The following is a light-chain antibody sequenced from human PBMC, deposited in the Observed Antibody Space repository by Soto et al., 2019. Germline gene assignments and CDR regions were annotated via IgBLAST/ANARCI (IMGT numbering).Light chain of an antibody. Sequence: QSALTQPASVSGSPGQSIAISCTGTSSDVGSFDIVSWYQQHPGKVPKLIIYDVTVRPSGVSDRFSGSKSGNTASLTISGLQAEDEADYYCTAYTSSSTHVFGTGTQLTVL. V-gene: IGLV2-14*02. CDR3: TAYTSSSTHV. CDR1: SSDVGSFDI. J-gene: IGLJ1*01. CDR2: DVT.